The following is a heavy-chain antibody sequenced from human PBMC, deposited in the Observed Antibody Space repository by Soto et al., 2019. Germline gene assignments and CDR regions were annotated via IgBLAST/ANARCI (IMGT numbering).Heavy chain of an antibody. CDR2: IIPIFGTA. J-gene: IGHJ4*02. CDR3: ASEFSCSGGSCGNPLYYLHY. CDR1: GGTFSSYA. V-gene: IGHV1-69*06. D-gene: IGHD2-15*01. Sequence: QVQLVQSVAEVTKPGSSVKVSCKASGGTFSSYAISWVRQAPGQGLEWMGGIIPIFGTANYAQKCQGRVTITADKSTSTAYMALSSLRSEDTAVYYCASEFSCSGGSCGNPLYYLHYWGQGNLVTGSS.